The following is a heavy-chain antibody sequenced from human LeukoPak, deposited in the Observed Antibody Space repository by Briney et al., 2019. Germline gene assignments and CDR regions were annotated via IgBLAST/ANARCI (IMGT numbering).Heavy chain of an antibody. Sequence: PSETLSLTCTVSGDSINNYYWSWIRQPPGKGLEWIGYIYYSGTTNYNPSLKSRVSISVDTSKKQFSLKLSSVTAADTALYYCAKDIDPYYDSSGYYGDFDYWGQGTLVTVSS. CDR2: IYYSGTT. CDR1: GDSINNYY. J-gene: IGHJ4*02. D-gene: IGHD3-22*01. V-gene: IGHV4-59*01. CDR3: AKDIDPYYDSSGYYGDFDY.